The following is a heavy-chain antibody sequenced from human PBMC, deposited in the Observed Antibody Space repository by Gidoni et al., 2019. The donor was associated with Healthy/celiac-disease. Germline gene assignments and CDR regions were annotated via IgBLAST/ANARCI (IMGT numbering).Heavy chain of an antibody. Sequence: QMQLVQSVPEVQKPGSSVQVSCNSSGGTFSSYAISWVLQAPGQGLEWMGGIIPIFGTANYAQKFQGRVTSTADKSTSTAYMELSSLRSEDTAVYYCATPHVGHAFDIWGQGTMVTVSS. D-gene: IGHD1-26*01. CDR2: IIPIFGTA. CDR3: ATPHVGHAFDI. J-gene: IGHJ3*02. V-gene: IGHV1-69*06. CDR1: GGTFSSYA.